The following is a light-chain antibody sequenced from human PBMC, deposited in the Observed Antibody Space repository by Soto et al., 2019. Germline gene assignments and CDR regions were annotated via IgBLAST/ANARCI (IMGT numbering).Light chain of an antibody. CDR1: QSVSRTY. V-gene: IGKV3-20*01. CDR2: ATS. CDR3: QQYGRSGT. Sequence: ENVLTQSPGTLSFSPGERATLSCRASQSVSRTYLAWYQQKPVQAPRLLIYATSSRATGIPDRFSGSGSGTDFTLTISRLEPEDFAVYYCQQYGRSGTLGQGTKVDIK. J-gene: IGKJ1*01.